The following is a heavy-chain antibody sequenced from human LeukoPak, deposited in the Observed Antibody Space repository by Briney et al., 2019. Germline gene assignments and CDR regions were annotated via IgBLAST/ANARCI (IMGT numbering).Heavy chain of an antibody. CDR1: GYTFTSHY. D-gene: IGHD4-17*01. Sequence: VASVKVSCKASGYTFTSHYMHWVRQAPGQGLEWLGMINPSGGSTNYAQEFQGRVTMTRDTSTSTVSMELSSLRSEDTAVYYCARAGVTTVTWGRYFDYWGQGTLVTVSS. J-gene: IGHJ4*02. V-gene: IGHV1-46*01. CDR2: INPSGGST. CDR3: ARAGVTTVTWGRYFDY.